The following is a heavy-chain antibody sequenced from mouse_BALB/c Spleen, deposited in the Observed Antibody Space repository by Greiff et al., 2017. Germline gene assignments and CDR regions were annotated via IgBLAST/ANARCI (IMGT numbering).Heavy chain of an antibody. D-gene: IGHD2-14*01. CDR1: GYSITSDYA. CDR2: ISYSGST. Sequence: EVQLQQSGPGLVKPSQSLSLTCTVTGYSITSDYAWNWIRQFPGNKLEWMGYISYSGSTSYNPSLKSRISITRDTSKNQFFLQLNSVTTEDTATYYCARGEVRRWYFDVWGAGTTVTVSS. J-gene: IGHJ1*01. CDR3: ARGEVRRWYFDV. V-gene: IGHV3-2*02.